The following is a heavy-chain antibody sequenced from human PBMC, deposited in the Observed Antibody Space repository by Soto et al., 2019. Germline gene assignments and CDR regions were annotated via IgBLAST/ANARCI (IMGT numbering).Heavy chain of an antibody. D-gene: IGHD3-22*01. Sequence: EVQLVESGGGLVQPGGSLRLSCAASGFTFSYACMNWVRQAPGKGLEWVGRIKSKPDGGTTDYAAPAKGRFTISRDDSKNTLYLQMSNLKTDDTAVYFCTSFRYYSDSSAYYVWDFWGQGTLVTVSS. CDR3: TSFRYYSDSSAYYVWDF. V-gene: IGHV3-15*07. J-gene: IGHJ4*02. CDR2: IKSKPDGGTT. CDR1: GFTFSYAC.